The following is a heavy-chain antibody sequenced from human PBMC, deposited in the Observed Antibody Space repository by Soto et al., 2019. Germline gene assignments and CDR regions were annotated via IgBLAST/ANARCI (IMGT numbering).Heavy chain of an antibody. CDR1: GDSINSSHW. Sequence: PSETLSLTFAVSGDSINSSHWCNWVRQPPGKEMGWIGQISHSGNANYNPSLTSRVTISVDKCKNHCSLKLSSVTAGDTAVSYCAARDFWSGTWTARRLHYWGQGPLVTVSS. D-gene: IGHD3-3*01. V-gene: IGHV4-4*02. CDR2: ISHSGNA. CDR3: AARDFWSGTWTARRLHY. J-gene: IGHJ4*02.